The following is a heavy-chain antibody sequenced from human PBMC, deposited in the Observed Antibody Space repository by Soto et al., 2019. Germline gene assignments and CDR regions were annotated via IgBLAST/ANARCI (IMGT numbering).Heavy chain of an antibody. CDR3: ARSQGSSTSLEIYYYYYYGMDV. J-gene: IGHJ6*02. V-gene: IGHV1-69*01. D-gene: IGHD2-2*01. CDR1: GGTFSSYA. CDR2: IIPIPGTA. Sequence: QVQLVQSGAEVMKPGSSVKVSCKASGGTFSSYAISWVRQAPGHGLEWMGGIIPIPGTANYAQKFQGRVTITADESTSTAYMELSSLRSEDTAVYYCARSQGSSTSLEIYYYYYYGMDVWGQGTTVTVSS.